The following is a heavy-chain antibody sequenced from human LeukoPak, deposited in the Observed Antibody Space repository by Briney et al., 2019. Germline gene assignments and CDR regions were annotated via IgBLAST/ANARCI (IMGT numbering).Heavy chain of an antibody. CDR3: ARVDSGSACAS. CDR1: GFTLSSYS. CDR2: ISRNGRNT. J-gene: IGHJ1*01. Sequence: GGSLRLSCAASGFTLSSYSMHWVRQAPGKGLEFVSAISRNGRNTYYANSVKGRFTISRDISKNTLYLQRGSLRPEDMAVYYCARVDSGSACASWGQGILVTVSS. V-gene: IGHV3-64*01. D-gene: IGHD6-19*01.